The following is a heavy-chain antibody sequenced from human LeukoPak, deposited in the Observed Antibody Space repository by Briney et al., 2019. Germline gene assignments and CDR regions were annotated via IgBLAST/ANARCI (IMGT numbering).Heavy chain of an antibody. D-gene: IGHD3-22*01. Sequence: SETLSLTCTVSGGSISSYYWSWIRQSPGKGLEWIGYIYYSGGTNYNPSLQSRVTISVDTSKNQFSLKLSSVTAADTAVYYCARIADGSGYYAFFHYWGQGTLVTVSS. CDR1: GGSISSYY. V-gene: IGHV4-59*01. J-gene: IGHJ4*02. CDR3: ARIADGSGYYAFFHY. CDR2: IYYSGGT.